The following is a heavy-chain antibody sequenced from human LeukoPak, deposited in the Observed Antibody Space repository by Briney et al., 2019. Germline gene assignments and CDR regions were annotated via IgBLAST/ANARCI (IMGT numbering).Heavy chain of an antibody. CDR2: MIPIFGTA. D-gene: IGHD3-10*01. J-gene: IGHJ5*02. CDR1: GGTFSSYA. V-gene: IGHV1-69*13. Sequence: SVKVSCKASGGTFSSYAISWVRQAPGQGLEWMGGMIPIFGTANYAQKFQGRVTITADESTSTAYMELSSLRSEDTAVYYCARDYLESYGSGNNWFDPWGQGTLVTVSS. CDR3: ARDYLESYGSGNNWFDP.